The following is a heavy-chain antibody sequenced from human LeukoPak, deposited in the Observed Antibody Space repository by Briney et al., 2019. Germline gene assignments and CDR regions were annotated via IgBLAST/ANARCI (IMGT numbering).Heavy chain of an antibody. CDR3: TRAIRATGTDS. V-gene: IGHV3-21*01. Sequence: GGSLRLSCVGSGFTFSRSSMNWVRQAPGKGPEWVSSITSNGSQTYYADALKGRFIISRDNVKNSLYLQMSSLRAEDTAVYYCTRAIRATGTDSWGQGTLVTVSS. CDR2: ITSNGSQT. D-gene: IGHD6-13*01. J-gene: IGHJ5*01. CDR1: GFTFSRSS.